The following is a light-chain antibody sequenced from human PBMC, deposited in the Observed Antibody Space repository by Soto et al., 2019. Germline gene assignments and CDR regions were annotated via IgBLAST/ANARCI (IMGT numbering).Light chain of an antibody. CDR1: SSNIGSNY. Sequence: QAVVTQPPSASGTPGQRVTISCSGSSSNIGSNYVYWYHQLPGTAPKLLISRNNQRPSGVPDRFSGSKSGTSASLAISGLRSEDEADYYCAAWDDSLSGVVFGGGTKVTVL. V-gene: IGLV1-47*01. CDR3: AAWDDSLSGVV. CDR2: RNN. J-gene: IGLJ2*01.